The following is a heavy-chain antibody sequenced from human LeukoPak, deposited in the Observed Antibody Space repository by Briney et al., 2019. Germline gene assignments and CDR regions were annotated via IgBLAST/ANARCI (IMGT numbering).Heavy chain of an antibody. D-gene: IGHD2-8*02. J-gene: IGHJ4*02. CDR2: ISTSSSYI. CDR3: ATYRQVLLPFES. V-gene: IGHV3-21*04. Sequence: GGSLRLSCAASGFTFSSYSMNWVRQAPGEGLEWVSSISTSSSYIYYADSVKGRFTISRDNAKNSLYLQMNSLRAEDTAIYYCATYRQVLLPFESWGQGTLVTVSS. CDR1: GFTFSSYS.